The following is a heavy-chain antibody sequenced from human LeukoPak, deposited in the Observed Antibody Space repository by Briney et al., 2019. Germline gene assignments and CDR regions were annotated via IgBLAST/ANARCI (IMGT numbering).Heavy chain of an antibody. Sequence: PGGSLRLSCAASGFTFSSYGMHWVRQAPGKGLEWVAFIRYDGSNKYYADSVKGRFTISRDNSKNTPYLQMNSLRAEDTAVYYCARGSYYGSGSYSSAFDYWGQGTLITVSS. V-gene: IGHV3-30*02. CDR2: IRYDGSNK. CDR1: GFTFSSYG. J-gene: IGHJ4*02. CDR3: ARGSYYGSGSYSSAFDY. D-gene: IGHD3-10*01.